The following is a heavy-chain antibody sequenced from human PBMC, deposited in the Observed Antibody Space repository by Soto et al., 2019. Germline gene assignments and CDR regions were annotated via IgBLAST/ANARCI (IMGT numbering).Heavy chain of an antibody. V-gene: IGHV3-23*01. J-gene: IGHJ4*02. CDR2: ITGSGGST. CDR3: AKDRYGDYGGIDY. CDR1: GFTFSTYA. D-gene: IGHD4-17*01. Sequence: GGSLRLSCAASGFTFSTYAMIWVRQAPGKGLEWVSVITGSGGSTYYADSVKGRFTTSRDTSKNTLFLQMNSLRVEDTAVYYCAKDRYGDYGGIDYWGQGTMVTVSS.